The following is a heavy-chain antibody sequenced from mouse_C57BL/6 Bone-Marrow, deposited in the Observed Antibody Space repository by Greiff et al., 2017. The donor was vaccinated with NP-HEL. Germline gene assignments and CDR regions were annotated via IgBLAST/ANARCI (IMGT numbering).Heavy chain of an antibody. D-gene: IGHD1-1*01. CDR1: GYAFSSSW. CDR3: ARWVDYYGSSLAAWFAY. J-gene: IGHJ3*01. Sequence: QVHVKQSGPELVKPGASVKISCKASGYAFSSSWMNWVKQRPGKGLEWIGRIYPGDGDTNYNGKFKGKATLTADKSSSTAYMQLSSLTSEDSAVYFCARWVDYYGSSLAAWFAYWGQGTLVTVSA. V-gene: IGHV1-82*01. CDR2: IYPGDGDT.